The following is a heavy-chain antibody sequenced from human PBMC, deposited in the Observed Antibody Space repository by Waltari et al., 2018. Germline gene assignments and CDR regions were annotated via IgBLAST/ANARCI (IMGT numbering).Heavy chain of an antibody. J-gene: IGHJ3*02. D-gene: IGHD6-19*01. V-gene: IGHV4-59*11. Sequence: QVQLQESGPGLVKPSETLSLTCTVSGGSISSHYWSWIRQPPGKGLEWIGYIYYSGSTNYNPSLKSRVTISVDTSKNQFSLKLSSVTAADTAVYYCARDRIRESSGWQNDAFDIWGQGTMVTVSS. CDR1: GGSISSHY. CDR3: ARDRIRESSGWQNDAFDI. CDR2: IYYSGST.